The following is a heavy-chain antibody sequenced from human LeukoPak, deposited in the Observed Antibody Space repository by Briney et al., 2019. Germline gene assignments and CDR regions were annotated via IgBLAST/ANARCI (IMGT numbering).Heavy chain of an antibody. CDR1: GGSFSGYY. V-gene: IGHV4-34*01. Sequence: SETLSLTCAVYGGSFSGYYWSWIRQPPGKGLEWIGEINHSGSTNYDPSLKSRVTISVDTSKNQFSLKLSSVTAADTAVYYCARGSMVSGGSPEFDYWGQGTLVTVSS. D-gene: IGHD2-15*01. CDR2: INHSGST. CDR3: ARGSMVSGGSPEFDY. J-gene: IGHJ4*02.